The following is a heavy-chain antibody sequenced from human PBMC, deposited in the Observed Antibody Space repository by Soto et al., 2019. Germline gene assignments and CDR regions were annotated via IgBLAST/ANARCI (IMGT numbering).Heavy chain of an antibody. Sequence: ASVKVSCKASGYTFTSYYMHWVRQAPGQGLEWMGIINPSGGSTSYAQKFQGRVTMTRDTSTSTVYMELSSLRSDDTAVYYCARDHYCSSTSCFPAFDYWGQGTLVTVSS. CDR1: GYTFTSYY. D-gene: IGHD2-2*01. J-gene: IGHJ4*02. V-gene: IGHV1-46*01. CDR3: ARDHYCSSTSCFPAFDY. CDR2: INPSGGST.